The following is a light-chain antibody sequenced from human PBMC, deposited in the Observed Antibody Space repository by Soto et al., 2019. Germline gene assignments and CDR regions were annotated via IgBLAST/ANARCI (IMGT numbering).Light chain of an antibody. CDR2: GAS. CDR1: QSFSSNY. J-gene: IGKJ5*01. Sequence: EIVLTQSPGTLSLSPGERATLSCRASQSFSSNYLAWYQQKPGQAPRLLIYGASTRATGIPDRFSGSGSGTDFTLTISRLEPEDFAVYYCQQYGSSPITFGQGTRLEI. V-gene: IGKV3-20*01. CDR3: QQYGSSPIT.